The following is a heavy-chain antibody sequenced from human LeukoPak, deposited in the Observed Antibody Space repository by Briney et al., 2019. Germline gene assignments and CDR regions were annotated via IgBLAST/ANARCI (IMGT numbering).Heavy chain of an antibody. D-gene: IGHD3-22*01. V-gene: IGHV4-34*01. Sequence: SETLSLTCAVYGGSFSGYYWCWIRQPPGKGLEWIGEINHSGSTNYNPSLKSRVTISVDTSKNQFSLKLSSVTAADTAVYYCARERERAYYDSSGYSIWGQGTLVTVSS. CDR1: GGSFSGYY. CDR2: INHSGST. CDR3: ARERERAYYDSSGYSI. J-gene: IGHJ4*02.